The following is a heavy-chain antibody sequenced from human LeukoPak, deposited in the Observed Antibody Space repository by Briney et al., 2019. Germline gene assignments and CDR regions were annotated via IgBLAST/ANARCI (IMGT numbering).Heavy chain of an antibody. J-gene: IGHJ4*02. CDR1: GGSFSGYY. CDR3: VSGLLWFGDLNY. D-gene: IGHD3-10*01. V-gene: IGHV4-34*01. CDR2: INHSGST. Sequence: SETLSLTCAVYGGSFSGYYWSWIRQPPGKGLEWVGEINHSGSTNYNPPLTSRVTISVDTSKNQFSLKLSSVTAADTAVYYCVSGLLWFGDLNYWGQGTLVTVSS.